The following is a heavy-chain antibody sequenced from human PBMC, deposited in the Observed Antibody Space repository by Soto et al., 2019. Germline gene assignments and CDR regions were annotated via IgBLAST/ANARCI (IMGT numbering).Heavy chain of an antibody. D-gene: IGHD5-18*01. J-gene: IGHJ6*02. Sequence: GESLKISCKGSGYSFTSCWIGWVRQMPGKGLEWMGIIYPGDSDTRYSPSFQGQVTISADKSISTAYLQWSSLKASDTAMYYCARVDTAMVQQYYYYGMDVWGQGTTVTVSS. CDR2: IYPGDSDT. V-gene: IGHV5-51*01. CDR1: GYSFTSCW. CDR3: ARVDTAMVQQYYYYGMDV.